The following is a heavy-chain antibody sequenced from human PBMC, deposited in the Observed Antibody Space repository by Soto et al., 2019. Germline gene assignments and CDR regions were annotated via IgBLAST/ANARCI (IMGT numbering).Heavy chain of an antibody. D-gene: IGHD6-19*01. CDR2: INSDGRIT. V-gene: IGHV3-74*01. CDR3: ARVLYSSGWFPPDY. CDR1: GFTFSSNW. J-gene: IGHJ4*02. Sequence: EVQLVESGGGLVQPGGSLRLSCAASGFTFSSNWMHWVRQAPGKVLVWVSRINSDGRITSYADFVKGRFTISRDNAKNTLYLQMNSLRAEDTPVYYCARVLYSSGWFPPDYWGQGTLVTVSS.